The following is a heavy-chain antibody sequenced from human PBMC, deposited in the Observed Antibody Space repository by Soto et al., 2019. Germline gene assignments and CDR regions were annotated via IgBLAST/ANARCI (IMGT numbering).Heavy chain of an antibody. CDR3: ARIGLINYYGSGSYHDS. J-gene: IGHJ4*02. D-gene: IGHD3-10*01. Sequence: QVTLKESGPVLVKPTETLTLTCTVSGFSLSNARMGVSWIRQPPGKALEWLAHIFSNDEKSYSPSLKSRLTLSKVTSKIPVVLTMTDMDPVDTATYYCARIGLINYYGSGSYHDSWGQGTLVTVSS. CDR2: IFSNDEK. CDR1: GFSLSNARMG. V-gene: IGHV2-26*01.